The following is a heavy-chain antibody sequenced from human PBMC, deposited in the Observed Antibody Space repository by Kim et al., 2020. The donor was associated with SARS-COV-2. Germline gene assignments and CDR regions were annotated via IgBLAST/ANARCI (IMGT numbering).Heavy chain of an antibody. Sequence: GGSLRLSCAASGFTFDDYAMHWVRQAPGKGLEWVSLISGDGGSTYYADSVKGRFTISRDNSKNSLYLQMNSLRTEDTALYYCAKDGEYYYDSSPGAFDIWGQGTMVTVSS. CDR3: AKDGEYYYDSSPGAFDI. CDR2: ISGDGGST. CDR1: GFTFDDYA. V-gene: IGHV3-43*02. J-gene: IGHJ3*02. D-gene: IGHD3-22*01.